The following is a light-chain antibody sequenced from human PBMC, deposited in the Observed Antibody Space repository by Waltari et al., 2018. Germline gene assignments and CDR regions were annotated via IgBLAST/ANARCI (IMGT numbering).Light chain of an antibody. CDR1: QSGTRA. V-gene: IGKV3-20*01. CDR2: GAS. J-gene: IGKJ1*01. Sequence: EIVLTQSPGTLSLSPGDSATLSCRTSQSGTRALAWYQQKPGQAPMLLIYGASNRATGIPDRFSGSGSGTDFSLTISSLEPEDFAVYYCQHYLRLPVTFGQGTKVEVK. CDR3: QHYLRLPVT.